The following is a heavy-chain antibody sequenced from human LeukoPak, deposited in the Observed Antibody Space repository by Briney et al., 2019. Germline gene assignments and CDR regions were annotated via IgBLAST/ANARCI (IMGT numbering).Heavy chain of an antibody. CDR2: IYYSGST. J-gene: IGHJ6*01. D-gene: IGHD2/OR15-2a*01. V-gene: IGHV4-59*01. CDR3: ARLLWSVGTDNYYYYGMDV. Sequence: PSETLSLTCTVSGGSISSYYWSWIRQPPGKGLEWIGYIYYSGSTNYNPSLKSRVTISVDTSKNQFSLKLSSVTAADTAVYYCARLLWSVGTDNYYYYGMDVWGQGTTVTVSS. CDR1: GGSISSYY.